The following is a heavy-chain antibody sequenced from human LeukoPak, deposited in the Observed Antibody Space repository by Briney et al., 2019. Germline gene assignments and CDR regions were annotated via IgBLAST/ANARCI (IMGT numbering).Heavy chain of an antibody. J-gene: IGHJ4*02. V-gene: IGHV4-38-2*02. D-gene: IGHD7-27*01. CDR3: AKRGNWGFFDY. CDR1: GYSISSNYY. Sequence: SETLSLTCTVSGYSISSNYYWGWIRQPPGKGLEWIGSIYHSGNTYFNPSLKSRVTISVDTSKNQFSLKLSSVTAADTAVYYCAKRGNWGFFDYWGQGTLVTVSS. CDR2: IYHSGNT.